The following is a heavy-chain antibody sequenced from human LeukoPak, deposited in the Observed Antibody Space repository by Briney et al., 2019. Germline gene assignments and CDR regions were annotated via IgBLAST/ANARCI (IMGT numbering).Heavy chain of an antibody. J-gene: IGHJ5*02. D-gene: IGHD6-13*01. Sequence: GESLKISSKGSGYSFTSYWISWVGQMPGKGLEWMGMIVPSDSYTNYSPSFQGHVTISADKSISTAYLQWSSLMSSDTAMYYCASQGLGYSGIWSPVGVDPWGQGTLVTVSS. V-gene: IGHV5-10-1*01. CDR3: ASQGLGYSGIWSPVGVDP. CDR1: GYSFTSYW. CDR2: IVPSDSYT.